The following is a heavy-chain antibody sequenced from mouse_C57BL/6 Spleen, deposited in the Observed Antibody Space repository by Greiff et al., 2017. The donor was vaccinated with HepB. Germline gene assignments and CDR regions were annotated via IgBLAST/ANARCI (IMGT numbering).Heavy chain of an antibody. Sequence: EVKLVESGPELVKPGASVKISCKASGYSFTDYNMNWVKQSNGKSLEWIGVINPNYGTTSYNQKFKGKATLTVDQSSSTAYMQLNSLTSEDSAVYYCASFPYYSNYVGYWGQGTTLTVSS. CDR2: INPNYGTT. J-gene: IGHJ2*01. CDR3: ASFPYYSNYVGY. CDR1: GYSFTDYN. D-gene: IGHD2-5*01. V-gene: IGHV1-39*01.